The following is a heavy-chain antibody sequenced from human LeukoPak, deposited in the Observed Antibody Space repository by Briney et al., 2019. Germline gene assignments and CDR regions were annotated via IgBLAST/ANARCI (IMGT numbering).Heavy chain of an antibody. Sequence: PSETLSLTCAVYGGSFSGYYWSWIRQPPGKGLEWIGEINHSGSTNYNPSLKGRVTISVDTSKNQFSLKLSSVTAADTAVYYCARYPRRGYSGYPANGMDVWGQGTTVTVSS. CDR3: ARYPRRGYSGYPANGMDV. J-gene: IGHJ6*02. D-gene: IGHD5-12*01. V-gene: IGHV4-34*01. CDR2: INHSGST. CDR1: GGSFSGYY.